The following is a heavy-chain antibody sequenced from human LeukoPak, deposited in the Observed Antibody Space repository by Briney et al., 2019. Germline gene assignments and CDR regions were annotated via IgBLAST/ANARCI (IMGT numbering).Heavy chain of an antibody. CDR1: GYTFTGYY. CDR2: INPNSGGT. CDR3: ARDPRDILTGYQYDY. Sequence: GASVKVSCKASGYTFTGYYMHWVRQAPGQGLEWMGWINPNSGGTNYAQKFQGRVTMTRDTSISTAYMELSRLRSEDTAVYYCARDPRDILTGYQYDYWGQGTLVTVSS. J-gene: IGHJ4*02. D-gene: IGHD3-9*01. V-gene: IGHV1-2*02.